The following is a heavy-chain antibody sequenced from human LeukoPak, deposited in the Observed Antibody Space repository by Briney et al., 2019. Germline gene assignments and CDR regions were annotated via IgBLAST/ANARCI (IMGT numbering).Heavy chain of an antibody. D-gene: IGHD2-2*01. Sequence: AGGSLRLSCAASGFTFSSYAMSWVRQAPGKGLEWVSAISGSGGSTYYADSVKGRFTISRDNSKNTLYLQMNGLRAEDTAVYYCAKSRIVVVPAVPRPLYYFDYWGQGTLVTVSS. CDR3: AKSRIVVVPAVPRPLYYFDY. CDR2: ISGSGGST. V-gene: IGHV3-23*01. CDR1: GFTFSSYA. J-gene: IGHJ4*02.